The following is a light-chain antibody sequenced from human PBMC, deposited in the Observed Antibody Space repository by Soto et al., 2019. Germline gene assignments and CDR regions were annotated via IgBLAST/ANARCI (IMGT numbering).Light chain of an antibody. J-gene: IGKJ1*01. V-gene: IGKV1-5*01. CDR3: QQYNSYSPWT. CDR1: QSISNW. Sequence: DIQMTQSPSTLSASIGDRVTITCRASQSISNWLAWLQQKPGKAPKVLIFAASNLGSGVPSRLSGSGSGTEFTLTISSLQPGDFGNYYCQQYNSYSPWTFGQGTKVDIK. CDR2: AAS.